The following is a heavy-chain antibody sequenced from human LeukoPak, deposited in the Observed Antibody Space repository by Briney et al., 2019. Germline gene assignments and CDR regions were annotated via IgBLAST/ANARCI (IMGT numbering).Heavy chain of an antibody. J-gene: IGHJ4*02. D-gene: IGHD1-26*01. CDR3: AKDPDRAKSIVGATNDY. V-gene: IGHV3-30*18. Sequence: GGSLRLSCAASGFSFNNNAMSWVRQAPGKGLEWVAVISYDGSNKYYADSVKGRFTISRDNSKNTLYLQMNSLRAEDTAVYYCAKDPDRAKSIVGATNDYWGQGTLVTVSS. CDR2: ISYDGSNK. CDR1: GFSFNNNA.